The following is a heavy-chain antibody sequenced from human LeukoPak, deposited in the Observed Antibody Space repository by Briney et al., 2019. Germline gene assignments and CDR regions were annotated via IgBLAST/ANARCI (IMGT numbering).Heavy chain of an antibody. D-gene: IGHD6-13*01. CDR1: GFTFSSYG. V-gene: IGHV3-33*01. J-gene: IGHJ4*02. CDR3: ARDVSYSSSWYVY. CDR2: IWYDGSNK. Sequence: GSSLRLSWAASGFTFSSYGMHWVRQAPGKGLEWVAVIWYDGSNKYYADSVKGRFTISRDNSKNTLYLQMNSLRAEDTAVYYCARDVSYSSSWYVYWGQGTLVTVSS.